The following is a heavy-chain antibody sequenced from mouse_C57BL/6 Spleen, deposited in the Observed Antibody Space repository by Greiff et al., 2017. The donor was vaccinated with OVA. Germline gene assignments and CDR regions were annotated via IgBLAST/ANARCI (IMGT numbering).Heavy chain of an antibody. Sequence: EVHLVESGGGLVKPGGSLKLSCAASGFTFSSYAMSWVRQTPEKRLEWVATISDGGSYTYYPDNVKGRFTISRDNAKNNLYLQMSHLKSEDTAMYYCARDTTTVAYWFFDVWGTGTTVTVSS. D-gene: IGHD1-1*01. CDR2: ISDGGSYT. V-gene: IGHV5-4*01. CDR3: ARDTTTVAYWFFDV. J-gene: IGHJ1*03. CDR1: GFTFSSYA.